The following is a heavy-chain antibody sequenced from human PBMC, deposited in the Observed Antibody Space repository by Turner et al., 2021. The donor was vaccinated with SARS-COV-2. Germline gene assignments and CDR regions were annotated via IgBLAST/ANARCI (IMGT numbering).Heavy chain of an antibody. CDR2: IHANSGGT. D-gene: IGHD1-26*01. CDR3: ARPVGATTRFQSLYGMDV. J-gene: IGHJ6*02. CDR1: GYTFTGYY. Sequence: QVQLVQSGAEVKKPGASVKVSCKASGYTFTGYYMHWVRQAPGQGLEWMGWIHANSGGTNYARKFQGRVTMTRDTSISTAYMELSSLRSEDTAVYYCARPVGATTRFQSLYGMDVWGQGTTVTVSS. V-gene: IGHV1-2*02.